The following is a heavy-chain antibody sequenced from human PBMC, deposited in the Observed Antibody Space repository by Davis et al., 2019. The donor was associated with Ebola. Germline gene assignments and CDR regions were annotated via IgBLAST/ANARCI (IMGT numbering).Heavy chain of an antibody. V-gene: IGHV4-39*07. CDR3: AGEPYSNTASTKGIDT. CDR1: GGSISSSSYY. CDR2: IYYSGST. D-gene: IGHD4-11*01. Sequence: GSLRLSCTVSGGSISSSSYYWGWIRQPPGKGLEWIGSIYYSGSTYYNPSLKSRVTISVDTSKNQFSLKLSSVTAAETAVYYCAGEPYSNTASTKGIDTGGKETLFTVPS. J-gene: IGHJ4*02.